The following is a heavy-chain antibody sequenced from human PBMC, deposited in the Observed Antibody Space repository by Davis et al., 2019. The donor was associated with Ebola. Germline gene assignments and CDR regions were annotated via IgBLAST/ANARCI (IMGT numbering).Heavy chain of an antibody. V-gene: IGHV3-7*01. CDR1: GFTFSDYW. D-gene: IGHD2-8*01. CDR2: INQYGGEE. CDR3: AREIANGHHGMDV. Sequence: GESLKISCEASGFTFSDYWMTWARQAPGKGLEWVANINQYGGEEYYVDSVKGRFTISRDNAKNSLYLHLHSVRAEDTAIYYCAREIANGHHGMDVWGQGTTITVSS. J-gene: IGHJ6*02.